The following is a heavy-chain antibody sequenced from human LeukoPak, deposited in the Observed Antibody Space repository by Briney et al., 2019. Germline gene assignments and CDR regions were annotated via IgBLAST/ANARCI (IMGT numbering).Heavy chain of an antibody. Sequence: PSETLSLTWVVAGGAFTGYYWSWIRQPPGKGLEWIGEINHSGATNYNPSLKSRVTSSVDTSKNQFSLRLTSVSAADTGVYYCATPTRGGIAVTGTFGHWGQGTQVTVSS. D-gene: IGHD6-19*01. V-gene: IGHV4-34*01. CDR1: GGAFTGYY. CDR3: ATPTRGGIAVTGTFGH. CDR2: INHSGAT. J-gene: IGHJ4*02.